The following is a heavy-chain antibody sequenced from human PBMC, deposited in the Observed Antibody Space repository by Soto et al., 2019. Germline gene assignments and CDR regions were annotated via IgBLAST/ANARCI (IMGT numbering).Heavy chain of an antibody. D-gene: IGHD3-3*01. Sequence: GGSLRLSCAASGLTFSSYAMSWVRQAPGKGLEWVSHISNSGRSTKYADSVKGRFTISRDNSKNTLYLQMNSLRAEDTAIYYCAKDALAYYDFWSWGQGTLVTAPQ. CDR2: ISNSGRST. J-gene: IGHJ4*02. CDR3: AKDALAYYDFWS. CDR1: GLTFSSYA. V-gene: IGHV3-23*01.